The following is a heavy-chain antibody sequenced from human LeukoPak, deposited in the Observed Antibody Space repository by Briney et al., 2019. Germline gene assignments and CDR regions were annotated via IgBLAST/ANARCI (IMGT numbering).Heavy chain of an antibody. CDR2: IYYSGST. CDR1: GGSISSYY. D-gene: IGHD6-19*01. V-gene: IGHV4-59*08. J-gene: IGHJ6*02. CDR3: ARRGPQYSSGWDYYYGMDV. Sequence: SETLSLTCTVSGGSISSYYWSWIRQPPGKGLEWIGYIYYSGSTNYNPSLKSRVTISVDTSKNRFSLKLSSVTAADTAVYYCARRGPQYSSGWDYYYGMDVWGQGTTVTVSS.